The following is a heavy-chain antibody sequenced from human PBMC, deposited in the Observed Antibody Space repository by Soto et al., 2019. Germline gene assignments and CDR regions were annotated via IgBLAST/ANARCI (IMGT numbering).Heavy chain of an antibody. CDR3: ARGLSYCSGGSCYIFQQ. CDR2: IIPMYGTA. CDR1: GGNFDSYA. D-gene: IGHD2-15*01. J-gene: IGHJ1*01. Sequence: QVQLVQSGAEVKKPGSSVKVSCRASGGNFDSYAISWVRQAPGQGLEWMGGIIPMYGTANYAQKFQDRVTFTADKSTSTAYMDLRSLRSDDTAVFYCARGLSYCSGGSCYIFQQWGQGPLVTVSS. V-gene: IGHV1-69*06.